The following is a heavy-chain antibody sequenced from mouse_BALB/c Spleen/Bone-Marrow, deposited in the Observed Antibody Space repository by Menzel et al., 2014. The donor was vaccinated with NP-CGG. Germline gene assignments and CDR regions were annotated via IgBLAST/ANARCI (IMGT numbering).Heavy chain of an antibody. J-gene: IGHJ2*01. D-gene: IGHD2-3*01. Sequence: VQLQQSGADLVRPGSSVKLSCKASGYAFSNYWMNWVEQRPGQGLEWIGQIYPGDGDTNYNGKFKGKATLTADKSSRTAYMQLSSLTSEDSAVYICARCDGYSYYFDYWGQGTTLTVSS. CDR3: ARCDGYSYYFDY. CDR2: IYPGDGDT. CDR1: GYAFSNYW. V-gene: IGHV1-80*01.